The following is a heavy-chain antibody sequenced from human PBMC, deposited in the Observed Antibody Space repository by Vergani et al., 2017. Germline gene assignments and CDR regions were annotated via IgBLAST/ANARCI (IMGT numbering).Heavy chain of an antibody. CDR2: ISYDGSNK. Sequence: VQLLESGGGLVQPGGSLRLSCAASGFTFSSYAMHWVRQAPGKGLEWVAVISYDGSNKYYADSVKGRFTISRDNSKTTLYLQMNSLRAEDTAVYYCARVQVSGTELNWFDPWGQGTLVTVSS. CDR1: GFTFSSYA. D-gene: IGHD1-1*01. J-gene: IGHJ5*02. CDR3: ARVQVSGTELNWFDP. V-gene: IGHV3-30-3*01.